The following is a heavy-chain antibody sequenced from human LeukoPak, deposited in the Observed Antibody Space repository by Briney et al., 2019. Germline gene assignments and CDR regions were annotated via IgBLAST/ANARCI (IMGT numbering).Heavy chain of an antibody. D-gene: IGHD3-22*01. CDR2: ISWNSGSI. J-gene: IGHJ4*02. Sequence: TGGSLRLSCAASGFTFDDYAMPWVRHAPGKGLEWVSDISWNSGSIGYADSVKGRFTISRDNAKNSLYLQMNSLRAEDTALYYCAKDSIRYDSSGYYFDYWGQGTLVTVSS. CDR1: GFTFDDYA. CDR3: AKDSIRYDSSGYYFDY. V-gene: IGHV3-9*01.